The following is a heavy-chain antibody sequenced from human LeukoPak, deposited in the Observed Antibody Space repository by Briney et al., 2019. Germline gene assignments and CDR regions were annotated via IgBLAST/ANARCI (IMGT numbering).Heavy chain of an antibody. CDR3: AKELRPNDY. J-gene: IGHJ4*02. D-gene: IGHD4-17*01. CDR2: IDISGSNA. Sequence: GGSLRLSCGASGFTFSSHAMSWVRQAPGRGLEWVSSIDISGSNAYYADSVKGRFTISRDNSRNTLYLQMDSLRVEDSAIYYCAKELRPNDYWGQGTLVTVSS. CDR1: GFTFSSHA. V-gene: IGHV3-23*01.